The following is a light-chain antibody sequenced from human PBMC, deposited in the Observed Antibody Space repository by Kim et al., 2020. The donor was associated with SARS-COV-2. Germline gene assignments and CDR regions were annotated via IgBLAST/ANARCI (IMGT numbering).Light chain of an antibody. CDR1: SGHSSYA. CDR3: QTWGTGIWV. V-gene: IGLV4-69*01. Sequence: QLVLTQSPSASASLGASVKLTCTLSSGHSSYAIAWHQQQPEKGPWYLMKLNSDGSHSKGDGISDRFSGSSSGAERYLTISSLQSEDEADYYCQTWGTGIWVFGGGTQLTVL. CDR2: LNSDGSH. J-gene: IGLJ3*02.